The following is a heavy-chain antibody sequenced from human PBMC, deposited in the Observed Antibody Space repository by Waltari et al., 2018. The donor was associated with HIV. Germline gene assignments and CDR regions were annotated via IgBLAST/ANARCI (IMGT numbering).Heavy chain of an antibody. V-gene: IGHV3-30*04. D-gene: IGHD6-25*01. CDR3: ARVRVRAAGMDV. J-gene: IGHJ6*02. CDR2: ISYDGNNQ. Sequence: RLSCAASGFTINSYAMHWVRQAPGRGLEWVAVISYDGNNQYYADSVKGRFTISRDTPKNTLYLQMNSLRVEDTAVFYCARVRVRAAGMDVWGQGTTVTVSS. CDR1: GFTINSYA.